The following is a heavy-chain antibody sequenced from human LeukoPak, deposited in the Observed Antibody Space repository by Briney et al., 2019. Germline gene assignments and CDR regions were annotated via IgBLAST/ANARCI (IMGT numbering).Heavy chain of an antibody. D-gene: IGHD2-15*01. J-gene: IGHJ4*02. V-gene: IGHV1-2*02. CDR2: INPNSGDT. Sequence: ASVKLSCKASGYTFTDYYMHWVRQAPGQGLEWMGWINPNSGDTNHAQNFQGRVTLTRETSISTAYMELSSLRSDDSAVYYCAGEYCSGGSCRQGFDYWGQGTLVTVSS. CDR1: GYTFTDYY. CDR3: AGEYCSGGSCRQGFDY.